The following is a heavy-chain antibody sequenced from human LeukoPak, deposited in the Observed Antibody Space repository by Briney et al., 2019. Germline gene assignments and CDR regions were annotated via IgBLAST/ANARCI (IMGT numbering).Heavy chain of an antibody. V-gene: IGHV3-9*01. CDR3: AKDTGSPADAITMEDNAFDI. D-gene: IGHD3-3*01. CDR2: ISWSSGII. J-gene: IGHJ3*02. Sequence: GGSLRLPCAASGFTFDDYAMHWVRQAPGKGLEWVSGISWSSGIIGYADSVKGRFTISRDNAKNSLYLQMESLRAEDTAVYYCAKDTGSPADAITMEDNAFDIWGQGTMVTVSS. CDR1: GFTFDDYA.